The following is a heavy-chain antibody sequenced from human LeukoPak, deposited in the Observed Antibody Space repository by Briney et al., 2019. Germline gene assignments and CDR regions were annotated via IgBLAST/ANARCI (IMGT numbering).Heavy chain of an antibody. D-gene: IGHD1-26*01. Sequence: ASVKVSCKASGYXFTSYSMNWVRQAPGQGLEWMGWISAYNGNTKYAQKVKGRVTMTTEPSTSTAYMELRSLRSDDTAVYYCARGLGGSGSYFLTFDYWGQGTLVTVSS. CDR3: ARGLGGSGSYFLTFDY. CDR2: ISAYNGNT. J-gene: IGHJ4*02. V-gene: IGHV1-18*01. CDR1: GYXFTSYS.